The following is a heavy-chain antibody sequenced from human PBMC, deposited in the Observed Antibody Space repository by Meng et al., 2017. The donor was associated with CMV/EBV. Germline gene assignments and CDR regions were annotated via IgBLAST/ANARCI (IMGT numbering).Heavy chain of an antibody. CDR1: GHTFTRYY. Sequence: CKALGHTFTRYYMHWVRQAPGQGLEWMGIINPSGGSTSYAQKFQGRVTMTRDTSTSTVYMELSSLRSEDTAVYYCARGGVFRGVILYWGQGTLVTVSS. D-gene: IGHD3-10*01. CDR3: ARGGVFRGVILY. CDR2: INPSGGST. J-gene: IGHJ4*02. V-gene: IGHV1-46*01.